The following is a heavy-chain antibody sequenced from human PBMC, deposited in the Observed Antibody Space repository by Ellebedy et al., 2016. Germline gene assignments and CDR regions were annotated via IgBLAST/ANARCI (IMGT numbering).Heavy chain of an antibody. J-gene: IGHJ6*02. Sequence: SETLSLTXTVSGGSISSSSYYWGWIRQPPGKGLEWIGSIYYSGSTYYNPTLKSRVTISVDTSKNQFSLKLSSVTAADTAVYYCARGSAAGSYYYYYGMDVWGQGTTVTVSS. CDR1: GGSISSSSYY. V-gene: IGHV4-39*01. CDR3: ARGSAAGSYYYYYGMDV. D-gene: IGHD6-13*01. CDR2: IYYSGST.